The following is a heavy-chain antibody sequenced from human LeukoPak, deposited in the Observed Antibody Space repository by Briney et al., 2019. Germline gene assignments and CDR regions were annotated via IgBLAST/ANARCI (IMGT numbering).Heavy chain of an antibody. J-gene: IGHJ4*02. CDR1: GFTFTSYW. CDR2: IKTDGSVK. V-gene: IGHV3-7*01. CDR3: ARIGYSISSFDY. Sequence: PGGSLRLSCAASGFTFTSYWMSWVRQAPGKGLEWVANIKTDGSVKYYQDSVKGGFTISRDHAKNSLYLQVTPLKPEDTAGHLCARIGYSISSFDYSGERTLVIVSS. D-gene: IGHD6-6*01.